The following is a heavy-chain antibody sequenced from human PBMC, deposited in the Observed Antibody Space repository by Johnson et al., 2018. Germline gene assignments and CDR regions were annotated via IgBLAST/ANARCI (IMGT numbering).Heavy chain of an antibody. V-gene: IGHV3-13*01. CDR1: GFSFSEYD. CDR2: IGIRDDT. CDR3: IRAGIQVPGIDAFDF. J-gene: IGHJ3*01. Sequence: VQLVESGGGLVQPGGSLRLSCAASGFSFSEYDMHWVRQAPGKRLEWVSAIGIRDDTHYPGSVKGLFTLSRENARNSFYLQMNSLRAEDTAVYYCIRAGIQVPGIDAFDFWGHGTRVTVSS. D-gene: IGHD6-19*01.